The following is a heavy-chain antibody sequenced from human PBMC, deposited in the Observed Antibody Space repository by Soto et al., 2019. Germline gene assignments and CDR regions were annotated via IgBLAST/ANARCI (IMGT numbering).Heavy chain of an antibody. Sequence: SETLSLTCTVSGGSISSGGYYWSWIRQPPGKGLEWIGSIYYSGSTYYNPSLKSRVTISVDTSKNQFSLKLSSVTAADTAVYYCASYTPTGNFDYWGQGTLVTVPQ. CDR1: GGSISSGGYY. D-gene: IGHD2-15*01. CDR2: IYYSGST. V-gene: IGHV4-39*07. J-gene: IGHJ4*02. CDR3: ASYTPTGNFDY.